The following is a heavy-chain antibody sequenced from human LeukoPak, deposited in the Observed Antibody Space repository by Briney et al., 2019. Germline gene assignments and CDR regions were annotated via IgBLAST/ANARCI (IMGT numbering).Heavy chain of an antibody. D-gene: IGHD3-22*01. CDR3: AKVPYYYDNSGSQGYYFDY. V-gene: IGHV3-23*01. Sequence: GGSLRLSCLTSGFTFSTNAMSWVRQAPGKGLEWISGISGSGASTYYADSVTGRFTISRDNSRNTLYLQMNSLRGDDTAVYYCAKVPYYYDNSGSQGYYFDYWGQGTLVTVSS. J-gene: IGHJ4*02. CDR2: ISGSGAST. CDR1: GFTFSTNA.